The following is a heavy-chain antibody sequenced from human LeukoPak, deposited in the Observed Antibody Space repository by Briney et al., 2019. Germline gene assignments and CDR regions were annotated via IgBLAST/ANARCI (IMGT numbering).Heavy chain of an antibody. D-gene: IGHD6-13*01. CDR3: ATTGYSSSWYYFDY. V-gene: IGHV3-30*03. CDR1: GCTFSSYD. Sequence: GSLSLSCTASGCTFSSYDWHWVRQAPGRGLEGVAVISYDGSNKYYADSVKGRFTISRDNSKYTLYLQMNSLRAEDTAAYDWATTGYSSSWYYFDYWGQGTLVTVSS. J-gene: IGHJ4*02. CDR2: ISYDGSNK.